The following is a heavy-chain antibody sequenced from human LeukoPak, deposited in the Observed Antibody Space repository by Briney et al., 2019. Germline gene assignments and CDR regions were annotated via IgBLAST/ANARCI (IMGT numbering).Heavy chain of an antibody. D-gene: IGHD5-12*01. Sequence: ASETLSLTCTVSGGSISSSSYYWGWIRQPPGKGLEWIGRIYYSGSTYYNPSLKSRVTISVDTSKNQFSLKLSSVTAADTAVYYCARGSGFDAFDIWGQGTMVTVSS. J-gene: IGHJ3*02. CDR2: IYYSGST. CDR3: ARGSGFDAFDI. CDR1: GGSISSSSYY. V-gene: IGHV4-39*07.